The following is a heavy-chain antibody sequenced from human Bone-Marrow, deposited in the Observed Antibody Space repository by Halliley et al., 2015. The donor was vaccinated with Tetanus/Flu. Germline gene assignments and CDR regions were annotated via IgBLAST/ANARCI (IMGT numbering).Heavy chain of an antibody. CDR1: GYTLTNYW. CDR3: ARSLRGYGYGFCFDY. CDR2: IYPGDSDT. D-gene: IGHD5-18*01. Sequence: MQLVQSGAEVKKPGESLKISCKGSGYTLTNYWIGWVRQMPGKGLEWMGIIYPGDSDTTYSPSFQGQVTISVDKSISTAYLQWSSLKASGTAMYYCARSLRGYGYGFCFDYWGQGTLFAVSS. J-gene: IGHJ4*02. V-gene: IGHV5-51*01.